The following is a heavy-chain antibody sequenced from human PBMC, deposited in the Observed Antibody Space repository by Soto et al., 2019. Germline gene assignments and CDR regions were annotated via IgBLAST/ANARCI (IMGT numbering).Heavy chain of an antibody. Sequence: PGGSLRLSCAVSGLTFSSFEMDWVRQAAGKGPEWISYISRGATTTYYADSVRGRFTISRDDAENSVFLQMDSLRVEDTAIYFCATGSTDYYFYWGQGTLVTVSS. D-gene: IGHD3-9*01. CDR2: ISRGATTT. CDR1: GLTFSSFE. V-gene: IGHV3-48*03. CDR3: ATGSTDYYFY. J-gene: IGHJ4*02.